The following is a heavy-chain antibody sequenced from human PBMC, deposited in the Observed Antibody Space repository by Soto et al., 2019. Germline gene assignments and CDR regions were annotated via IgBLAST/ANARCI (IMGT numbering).Heavy chain of an antibody. D-gene: IGHD6-25*01. CDR1: RGSISRGTNY. Sequence: PSETLSLTCTVSRGSISRGTNYWAWIRQPPGKGLEWIANIYYSGSTFYNPSLKGRVTISLDTSKNQFSLKLRSVTAADTAVYYCARHEAGWYFDSWGQGTLVTVSS. CDR2: IYYSGST. CDR3: ARHEAGWYFDS. J-gene: IGHJ4*02. V-gene: IGHV4-39*01.